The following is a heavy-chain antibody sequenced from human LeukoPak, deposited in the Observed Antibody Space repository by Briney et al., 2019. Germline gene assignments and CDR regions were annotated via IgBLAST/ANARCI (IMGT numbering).Heavy chain of an antibody. Sequence: GGSLRLSCAASGFTFSTYDMNWVRQAPGKGLEWVSVIYSGGSTYYADSVKGRFTISRDNSKNTLYLQMNSLRAEDTAVYYCASMHQYCSSTSCDLYDYWGQGTLVTVSS. D-gene: IGHD2-2*01. CDR3: ASMHQYCSSTSCDLYDY. V-gene: IGHV3-66*02. CDR2: IYSGGST. CDR1: GFTFSTYD. J-gene: IGHJ4*02.